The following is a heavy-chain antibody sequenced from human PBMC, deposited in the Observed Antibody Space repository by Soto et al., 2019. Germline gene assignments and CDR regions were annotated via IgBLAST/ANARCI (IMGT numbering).Heavy chain of an antibody. CDR1: GFRFSSYA. J-gene: IGHJ4*02. Sequence: EVQLLESGGGLVHPGGSLRLSCVASGFRFSSYAMSWVRQAPGEGLEWVSVISGRDGSTYYADFVKGRFTISRDDSRNTLYLQMHCLRVEDSAVYYCARDRERDDWYEDYWGQGTLVTVSS. CDR3: ARDRERDDWYEDY. D-gene: IGHD3-9*01. V-gene: IGHV3-23*01. CDR2: ISGRDGST.